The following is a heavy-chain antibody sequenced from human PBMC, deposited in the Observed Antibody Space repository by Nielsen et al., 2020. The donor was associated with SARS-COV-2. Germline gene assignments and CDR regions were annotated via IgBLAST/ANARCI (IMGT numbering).Heavy chain of an antibody. CDR1: GGTFSSYA. CDR3: ARLRRGYSYGDFDY. Sequence: ASVKVSCKASGGTFSSYAISWVRQAPGQGLEWMGRINPNSGGTNYAQKFQGRVTMTRDTSISTAYMELSRLRSDDTAVYYCARLRRGYSYGDFDYWGQGTLVTVSS. D-gene: IGHD5-18*01. V-gene: IGHV1-2*06. CDR2: INPNSGGT. J-gene: IGHJ4*02.